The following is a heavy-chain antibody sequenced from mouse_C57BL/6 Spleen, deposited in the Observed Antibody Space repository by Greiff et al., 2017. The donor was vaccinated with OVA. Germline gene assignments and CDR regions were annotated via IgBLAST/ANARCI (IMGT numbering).Heavy chain of an antibody. Sequence: VKLQESGAELVKPGASVKLSCKASGYTFTSYWMHWVKQRPGQGLEWIGMIHPNSGSTNYNEKFKSKATLTVDKSSSTAYMQLSSLTSEDSAVYYCASNYYGSSYYFDYWGQGTTLTVSS. D-gene: IGHD1-1*01. CDR1: GYTFTSYW. J-gene: IGHJ2*01. CDR3: ASNYYGSSYYFDY. V-gene: IGHV1-64*01. CDR2: IHPNSGST.